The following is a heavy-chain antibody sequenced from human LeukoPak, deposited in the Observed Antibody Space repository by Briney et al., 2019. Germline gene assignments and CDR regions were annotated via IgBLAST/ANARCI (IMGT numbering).Heavy chain of an antibody. CDR1: GFTFSSYS. CDR2: ISSSSSYI. CDR3: ARDVAVAGTAGTNWFDP. Sequence: PGGSLRLSCAASGFTFSSYSMNWVRQAPGKGLEWVSSISSSSSYIYYADSVKGRFTISRDNAKNSLYLQMNSLRVEDTAMYYCARDVAVAGTAGTNWFDPWGQGTLVTVSS. D-gene: IGHD6-19*01. V-gene: IGHV3-21*01. J-gene: IGHJ5*02.